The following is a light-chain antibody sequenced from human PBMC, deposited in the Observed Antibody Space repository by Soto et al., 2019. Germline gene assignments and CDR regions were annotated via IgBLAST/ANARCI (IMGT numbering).Light chain of an antibody. J-gene: IGKJ1*01. CDR2: AAS. Sequence: ATKMTQSPSSLSASVGDRVTITCRASQGIRNDLGWYQQKPGKAPRLLIYAASILHSGVPSRFSGSGSGTDFTLTISSLQPEDFATYYCLQDYTYPRTFGQGTKVEIK. CDR1: QGIRND. CDR3: LQDYTYPRT. V-gene: IGKV1-6*01.